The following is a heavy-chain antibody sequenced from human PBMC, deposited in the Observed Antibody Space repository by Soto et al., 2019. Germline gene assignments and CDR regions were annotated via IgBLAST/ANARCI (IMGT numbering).Heavy chain of an antibody. CDR3: ARDDEGGSACALGY. V-gene: IGHV3-30-3*01. Sequence: QVQLVESGGGVVQPGRSLTLSCAASGFTFSSYVIHWVRQTPDKGLEWVAFISRDGSKAYYADSGKGRFTISRDNSKNTLYMEMNSLRAEDSAVYYCARDDEGGSACALGYWGQGPLVTVSS. J-gene: IGHJ4*02. CDR2: ISRDGSKA. CDR1: GFTFSSYV. D-gene: IGHD1-26*01.